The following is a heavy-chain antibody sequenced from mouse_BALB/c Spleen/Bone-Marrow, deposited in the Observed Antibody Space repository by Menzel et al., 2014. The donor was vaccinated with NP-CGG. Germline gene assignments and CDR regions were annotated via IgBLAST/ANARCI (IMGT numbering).Heavy chain of an antibody. CDR3: ARDRAARATGYYFDY. CDR2: IRNKANGYTT. D-gene: IGHD3-1*01. CDR1: GFTFTDYY. J-gene: IGHJ2*01. V-gene: IGHV7-3*02. Sequence: EVKLMESGGGLVQPGGSLRLSCATSGFTFTDYYMSWVRQPPGKALEWLGFIRNKANGYTTEYSASVKGRFTISRVNSQSILYLQMNTLRAEDSATYYCARDRAARATGYYFDYWGQGTTLTVSS.